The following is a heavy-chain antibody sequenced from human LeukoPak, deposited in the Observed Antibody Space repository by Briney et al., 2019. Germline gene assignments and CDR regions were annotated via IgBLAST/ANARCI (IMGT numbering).Heavy chain of an antibody. J-gene: IGHJ4*02. D-gene: IGHD5-18*01. CDR3: ARDSNTAMSTFDY. V-gene: IGHV1-18*04. CDR1: GYTFIGYY. CDR2: IRPYNGNT. Sequence: ASVKVSCKASGYTFIGYYMHWVRQAPGQGLEWMGWIRPYNGNTNSAQKLQDRVTMTTDTSTSTAYMELRSLRSDDTAVYYCARDSNTAMSTFDYWGQGTLVTVSS.